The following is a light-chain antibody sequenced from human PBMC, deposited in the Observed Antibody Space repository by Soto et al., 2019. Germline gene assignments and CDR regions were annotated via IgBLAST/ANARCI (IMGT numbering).Light chain of an antibody. J-gene: IGKJ5*01. CDR3: QKRGNWPQ. Sequence: EIVLTQSPGTLSLSPGERATLSCRASQSVSSSYLAWYQQKPGQAPRLLIYGASIRATGIPARFSDSGSGTEFTLTISSLQSEDFAIYYCQKRGNWPQFGQGTRLEIK. CDR2: GAS. CDR1: QSVSSSY. V-gene: IGKV3D-20*02.